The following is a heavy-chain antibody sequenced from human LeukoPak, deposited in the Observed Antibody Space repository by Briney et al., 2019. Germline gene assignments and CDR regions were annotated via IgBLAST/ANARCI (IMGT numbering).Heavy chain of an antibody. CDR3: AKTIRVRGDAYNWFDP. V-gene: IGHV4-39*01. J-gene: IGHJ5*02. CDR2: IYYGGST. D-gene: IGHD3-10*01. Sequence: PSETLSLTCTVSGGSIISSSYYWGWIRQPPGKGLEWIGNIYYGGSTYYNPSLKSRATMSVDTSMNQFSLKLSSVTAADTAVYYCAKTIRVRGDAYNWFDPWGQGTLVTVSS. CDR1: GGSIISSSYY.